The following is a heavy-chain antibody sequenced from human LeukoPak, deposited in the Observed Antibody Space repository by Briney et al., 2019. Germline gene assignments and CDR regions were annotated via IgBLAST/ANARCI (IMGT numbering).Heavy chain of an antibody. CDR1: GFIFSSYV. CDR3: ARDPNWGSGY. D-gene: IGHD7-27*01. V-gene: IGHV3-23*01. CDR2: IGTSGGDI. J-gene: IGHJ4*02. Sequence: PGGSLRLSCAASGFIFSSYVMIWVRQAPGKGLEWVSIIGTSGGDIHYADSVKGRFSISRDNSKNTLSLQMNSLRADDTAVYYCARDPNWGSGYWGQGTLVTVSS.